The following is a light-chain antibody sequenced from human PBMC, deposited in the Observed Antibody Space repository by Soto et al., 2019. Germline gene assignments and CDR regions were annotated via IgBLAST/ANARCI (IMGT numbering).Light chain of an antibody. CDR3: EQYNNWPWT. CDR2: GAS. CDR1: QSIRSN. V-gene: IGKV3-15*01. Sequence: EIVMTQSPATLSVSPGESATLSCRANQSIRSNLAWYQQRPGQAPRLLIYGASTMATGIPARFSGSGSGTDYTLTISGLQSEDFAVYYCEQYNNWPWTFGQGTKVEIK. J-gene: IGKJ1*01.